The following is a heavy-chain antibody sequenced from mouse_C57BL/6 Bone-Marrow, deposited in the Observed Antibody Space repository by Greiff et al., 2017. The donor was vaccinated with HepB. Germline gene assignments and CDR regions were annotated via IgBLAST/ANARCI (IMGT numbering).Heavy chain of an antibody. D-gene: IGHD1-1*01. CDR1: GFTFSSYT. J-gene: IGHJ4*01. CDR3: ARRRNYGSSYYAMDY. V-gene: IGHV5-9*01. CDR2: ISGGGGNT. Sequence: EVMLVESGGGLVKPGGSLKLSCAASGFTFSSYTMSWVRQTPEQRLEWVATISGGGGNTYYPDSVKGRFTISRDNAKNTLYLQMSSLRSEDTALYYCARRRNYGSSYYAMDYWGQGTSVTVSS.